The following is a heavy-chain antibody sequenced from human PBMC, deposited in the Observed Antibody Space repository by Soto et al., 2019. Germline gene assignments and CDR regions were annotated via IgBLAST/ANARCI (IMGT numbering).Heavy chain of an antibody. CDR1: GGSISSYY. D-gene: IGHD1-26*01. CDR3: ARRVRSYSDYYFDY. CDR2: IYYSGST. J-gene: IGHJ4*02. Sequence: PSETLSLTCTVSGGSISSYYWSWIRQPPGKGLEWIGYIYYSGSTNYNPSPKSRVTISVDTSKNQFSLKLSSVTAADTAVYYCARRVRSYSDYYFDYWGQGTLVTVSS. V-gene: IGHV4-59*08.